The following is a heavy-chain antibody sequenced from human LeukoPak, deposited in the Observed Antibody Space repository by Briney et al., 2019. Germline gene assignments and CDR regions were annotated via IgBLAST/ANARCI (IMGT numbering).Heavy chain of an antibody. J-gene: IGHJ4*02. Sequence: PSETLSLTCAVYGGSFSGYYWSWIRQPPGKGLEWIGEINHSGSTNYNPPLKSRVTISVDTSKNQFSLKLSSVTAADTAVYYCARGSWQQLTPFDYWGQGTLVTVSS. V-gene: IGHV4-34*01. CDR3: ARGSWQQLTPFDY. CDR2: INHSGST. D-gene: IGHD6-13*01. CDR1: GGSFSGYY.